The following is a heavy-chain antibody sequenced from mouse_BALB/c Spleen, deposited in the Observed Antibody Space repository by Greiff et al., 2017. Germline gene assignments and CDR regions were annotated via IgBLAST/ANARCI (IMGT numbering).Heavy chain of an antibody. CDR3: VPDYYAMDY. V-gene: IGHV1-87*01. Sequence: LVESGAELARPGASVKLSCKASGYTFTSYWMQWVKQRPGQGLEWIGAIYPGDGDTRYTQKFKGKATLTADKSSSTAYMQLSSLASEDSAVYYCVPDYYAMDYWGQGTSVTVSS. CDR1: GYTFTSYW. CDR2: IYPGDGDT. J-gene: IGHJ4*01.